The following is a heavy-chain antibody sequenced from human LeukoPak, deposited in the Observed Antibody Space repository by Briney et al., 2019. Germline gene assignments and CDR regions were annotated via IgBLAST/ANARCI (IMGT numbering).Heavy chain of an antibody. D-gene: IGHD6-19*01. CDR3: ARDQGASSNGWYSIAFDI. CDR1: GGSISSGSYY. CDR2: IYTSGNT. V-gene: IGHV4-61*02. Sequence: SQTLSLTCTVSGGSISSGSYYWSWIRQPAGKGLEWIGRIYTSGNTNYNPSLKSRVTISVDTSKNQLSLKLSSVTAADTAVYYCARDQGASSNGWYSIAFDIWGQGTMVTVYS. J-gene: IGHJ3*02.